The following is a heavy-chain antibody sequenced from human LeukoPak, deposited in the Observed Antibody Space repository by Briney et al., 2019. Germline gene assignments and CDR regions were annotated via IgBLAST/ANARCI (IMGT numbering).Heavy chain of an antibody. V-gene: IGHV4-4*07. CDR1: GGSITNYY. CDR2: IYTSGST. Sequence: SETLSLTCTVSGGSITNYYWGWIRQPAGKGLEWIGRIYTSGSTNYNPSLKSRVTMSVDTSKNQFSLKLSSVTAADTAVYYCARERIQLPYYYYYYMDVWGKGTTVTISS. CDR3: ARERIQLPYYYYYYMDV. D-gene: IGHD5-18*01. J-gene: IGHJ6*03.